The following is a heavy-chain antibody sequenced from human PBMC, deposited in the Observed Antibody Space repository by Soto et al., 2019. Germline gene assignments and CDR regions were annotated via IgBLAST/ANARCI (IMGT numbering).Heavy chain of an antibody. D-gene: IGHD2-8*01. V-gene: IGHV1-69*13. CDR2: IIPIFGTA. CDR3: ARGPIVLMVYAIPRFDP. CDR1: GGTFSSYA. Sequence: GASVKVSCKASGGTFSSYAISWVRQAPGQGLEWMGGIIPIFGTANYAQKFQGRVTITADESTSTAYMELSSLRSEDTAVYYCARGPIVLMVYAIPRFDPSGQRTLVTVSS. J-gene: IGHJ5*02.